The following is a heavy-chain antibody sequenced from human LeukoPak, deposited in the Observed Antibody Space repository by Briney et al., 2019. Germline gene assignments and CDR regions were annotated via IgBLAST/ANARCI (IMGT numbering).Heavy chain of an antibody. D-gene: IGHD6-19*01. CDR3: ARARPRSGWYYYGMDV. CDR1: GFTFSSYG. Sequence: GGSLRLSCAASGFTFSSYGMHWVRQAPGKGLEWVAFIRYDGSNKYYADSVKGRFTISRDNSKNTLYLQMNSLRAEGTAVYYCARARPRSGWYYYGMDVWGQGTTVTVSS. CDR2: IRYDGSNK. V-gene: IGHV3-30*02. J-gene: IGHJ6*02.